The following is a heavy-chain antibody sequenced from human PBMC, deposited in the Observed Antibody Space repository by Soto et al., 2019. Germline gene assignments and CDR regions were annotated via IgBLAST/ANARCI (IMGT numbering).Heavy chain of an antibody. CDR3: ATGGPNSVYDPRFDY. CDR1: GGTFSSYT. J-gene: IGHJ4*02. D-gene: IGHD3-3*01. Sequence: SVTVSCQASGGTFSSYTISWVRQAPGQGLEWMGGIIPNHGIANYAQKFQGRVTMTEDKSTDTAYMELSSLRSEDTAVYYCATGGPNSVYDPRFDYWGQGTLVTVSS. CDR2: IIPNHGIA. V-gene: IGHV1-69*10.